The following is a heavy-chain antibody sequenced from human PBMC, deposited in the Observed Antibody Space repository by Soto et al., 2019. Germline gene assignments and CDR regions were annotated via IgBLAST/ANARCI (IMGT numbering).Heavy chain of an antibody. CDR1: GFSLSTSGVG. CDR3: AHKGGRGAGMDV. D-gene: IGHD2-15*01. Sequence: QITLKESGPTLVRPTQTLTLTCTFSGFSLSTSGVGVTWIRQPPGKALEWLALIYWDDDERYSPSLKSRHTIXKXPSKNQVALTMPNMDPVAAATYYCAHKGGRGAGMDVWGQGTTVIVSS. V-gene: IGHV2-5*02. J-gene: IGHJ6*02. CDR2: IYWDDDE.